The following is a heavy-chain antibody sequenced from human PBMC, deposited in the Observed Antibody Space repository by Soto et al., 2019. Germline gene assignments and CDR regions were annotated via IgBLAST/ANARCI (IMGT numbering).Heavy chain of an antibody. CDR1: GFTFSSYA. J-gene: IGHJ6*02. V-gene: IGHV3-23*01. CDR2: ISGSGGST. Sequence: LRLSCAASGFTFSSYAMSWVRQAPGKGLEWVPAISGSGGSTYYADSVKGRFTISRDNSKNTLYLQMNSLRAEDTAVYYCAKSSSWYFDGGGMDVWGQGTTVPVSS. D-gene: IGHD6-13*01. CDR3: AKSSSWYFDGGGMDV.